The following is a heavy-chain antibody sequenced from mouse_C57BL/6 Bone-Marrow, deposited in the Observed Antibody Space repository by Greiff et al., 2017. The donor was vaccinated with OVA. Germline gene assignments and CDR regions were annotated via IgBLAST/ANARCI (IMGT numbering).Heavy chain of an antibody. CDR2: IHPNSGST. CDR1: GYTFTSYW. J-gene: IGHJ4*01. V-gene: IGHV1-64*01. Sequence: VQLQQPGAELVKPGASVKLSYKASGYTFTSYWMHWVKQRPGQGLEWIGMIHPNSGSTNYNEKFKSKATLTVDKSSSTAYMQLSSLTSEDSAVYYCARDGYDWGYYYAMDYWGQGTSVTVSS. CDR3: ARDGYDWGYYYAMDY. D-gene: IGHD2-2*01.